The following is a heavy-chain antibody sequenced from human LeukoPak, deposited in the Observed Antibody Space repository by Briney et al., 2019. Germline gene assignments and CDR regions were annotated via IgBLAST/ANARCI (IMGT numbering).Heavy chain of an antibody. V-gene: IGHV1-69*05. CDR2: IIPIFGSA. CDR1: RDTFINNV. CDR3: ARTPPGGLIDY. J-gene: IGHJ4*02. D-gene: IGHD3-10*01. Sequence: GSSVKVSCKASRDTFINNVISWLRQVPGQGLEWMGGIIPIFGSAAYAQKFQGRVTITRDTSISTAYMELSSLTSEDTAVYYCARTPPGGLIDYWGQGTLVTVSS.